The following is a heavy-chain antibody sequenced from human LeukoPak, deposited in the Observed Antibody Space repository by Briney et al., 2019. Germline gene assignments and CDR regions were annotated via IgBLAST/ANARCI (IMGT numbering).Heavy chain of an antibody. Sequence: PGGSLRLSRAASGFTFSSYSMNWVRQAPGEGLGWVSSISSSSSYIYYADSVKGRFTISRDNAKNSLYLQMNSLRAEDTAVYYCARDLRSSGWYYFDYWGQGTLVTVSS. D-gene: IGHD6-19*01. CDR1: GFTFSSYS. J-gene: IGHJ4*02. CDR2: ISSSSSYI. CDR3: ARDLRSSGWYYFDY. V-gene: IGHV3-21*01.